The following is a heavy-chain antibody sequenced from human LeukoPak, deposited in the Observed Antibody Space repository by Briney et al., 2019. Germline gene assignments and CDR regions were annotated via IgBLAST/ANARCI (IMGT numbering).Heavy chain of an antibody. CDR3: ARVSSGWHGYLDY. Sequence: APVKVSCKASGYTFTSYAMHWVRQAPGQRLEWMGWINAGNGNATYTQKFQDRVTFTRDTSVSTAYMDLSSLRSEDTAVYYCARVSSGWHGYLDYWGQGTPVTVSS. CDR1: GYTFTSYA. J-gene: IGHJ4*02. CDR2: INAGNGNA. D-gene: IGHD6-25*01. V-gene: IGHV1-3*01.